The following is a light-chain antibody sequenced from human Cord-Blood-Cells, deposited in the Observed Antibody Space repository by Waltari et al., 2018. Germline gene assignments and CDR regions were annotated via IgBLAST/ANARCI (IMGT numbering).Light chain of an antibody. CDR3: LLYYGGAYV. J-gene: IGLJ1*01. V-gene: IGLV7-43*01. CDR2: STS. CDR1: TGAVPRGYY. Sequence: QTVVTQEPSLTVSPGGPVTPPCASSTGAVPRGYYPNWFQQKPGQAPRALIYSTSNKPAWTPARFSGSLLGGKAALTLSGVQPEDEAEYYCLLYYGGAYVFGTGTKVTVL.